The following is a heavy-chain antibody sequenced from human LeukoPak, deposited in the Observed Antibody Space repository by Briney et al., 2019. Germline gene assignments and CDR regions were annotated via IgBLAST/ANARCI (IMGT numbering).Heavy chain of an antibody. CDR1: GYTFTSYG. CDR3: ARPIEMATIEALDAFDI. CDR2: IRAYNGNT. Sequence: GASVKVSCKASGYTFTSYGMSWVRQAPGQGLEWMGDIRAYNGNTNYAQKLQGRVTMTTDTSTSTAYMELRSLRSDDTAVYYCARPIEMATIEALDAFDIWGQGTMVTVSS. D-gene: IGHD5-24*01. V-gene: IGHV1-18*01. J-gene: IGHJ3*02.